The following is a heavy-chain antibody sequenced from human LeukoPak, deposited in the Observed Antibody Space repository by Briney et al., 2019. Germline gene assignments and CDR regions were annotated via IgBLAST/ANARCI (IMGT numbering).Heavy chain of an antibody. Sequence: GGSLRLSRAASGFTFSSYAMSWVRQAPGKGLEWVSTISGSGGSTYYADSVKGRFTISRDNSKNTLYLQMNSLRAEDTAVYYCAKGYASGSYSTFDYWGQGTLVTVSS. CDR3: AKGYASGSYSTFDY. CDR1: GFTFSSYA. J-gene: IGHJ4*02. V-gene: IGHV3-23*01. CDR2: ISGSGGST. D-gene: IGHD3-10*01.